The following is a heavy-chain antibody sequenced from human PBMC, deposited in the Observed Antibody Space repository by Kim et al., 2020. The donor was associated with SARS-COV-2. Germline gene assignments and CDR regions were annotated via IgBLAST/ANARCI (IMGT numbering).Heavy chain of an antibody. Sequence: GGSLRLSCAASGFTFSSYDMHWVRQATGKGLEWVSAIGTAGDTYYPGSVKGRFTISRENAKNSLYLQMNSLRAGDTAVYYCARAVSRGIAVAVNAFDIWGQGTMVTVSS. CDR2: IGTAGDT. J-gene: IGHJ3*02. CDR1: GFTFSSYD. D-gene: IGHD6-19*01. V-gene: IGHV3-13*01. CDR3: ARAVSRGIAVAVNAFDI.